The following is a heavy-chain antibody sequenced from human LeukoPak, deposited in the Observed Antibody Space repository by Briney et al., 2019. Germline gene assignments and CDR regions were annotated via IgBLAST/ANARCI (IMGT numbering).Heavy chain of an antibody. CDR3: AKWGSDSSGYYSSYYYYYMDV. J-gene: IGHJ6*03. CDR1: GFTFSSYA. Sequence: GGSLRLSCAASGFTFSSYAMSWVRQAPGKGLEWVSAISGSGGSTYYADSVKGRFTISRDNSKYTLYLQINSLRAEDTAVYYCAKWGSDSSGYYSSYYYYYMDVWGKGTTVTVSS. D-gene: IGHD3-22*01. CDR2: ISGSGGST. V-gene: IGHV3-23*01.